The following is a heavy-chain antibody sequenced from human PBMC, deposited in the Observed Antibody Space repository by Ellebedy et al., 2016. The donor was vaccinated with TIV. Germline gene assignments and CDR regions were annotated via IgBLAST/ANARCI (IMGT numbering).Heavy chain of an antibody. J-gene: IGHJ4*02. CDR2: IWYDGSNK. D-gene: IGHD6-19*01. CDR1: GFTFSSYG. V-gene: IGHV3-33*08. Sequence: GESLKISCAASGFTFSSYGMHWVRQAPGKGLEWVAVIWYDGSNKYYADSVKGRFTISRDNSKNTMYLQMNSLRAEDTAVYYCARDHHPRIAVDPRGFDYWGQGTLVTVSS. CDR3: ARDHHPRIAVDPRGFDY.